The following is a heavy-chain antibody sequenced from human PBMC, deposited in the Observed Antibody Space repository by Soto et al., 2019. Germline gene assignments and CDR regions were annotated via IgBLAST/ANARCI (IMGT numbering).Heavy chain of an antibody. J-gene: IGHJ3*02. CDR2: INPSGGST. D-gene: IGHD3-22*01. Sequence: ASVKVSYKASGYTFTSYYMHWVRQAPGQGLEWMGIINPSGGSTSYAQKFQGRVTMTRDTSTSTVYMELSSLRSEDTAVYYCARDRIPYYYDSSGYAGHDAFDIWGQGTMVTVSS. CDR3: ARDRIPYYYDSSGYAGHDAFDI. CDR1: GYTFTSYY. V-gene: IGHV1-46*01.